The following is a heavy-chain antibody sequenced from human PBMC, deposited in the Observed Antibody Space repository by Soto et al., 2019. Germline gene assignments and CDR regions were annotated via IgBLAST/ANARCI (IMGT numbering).Heavy chain of an antibody. Sequence: QVQLVESGGGVVQPGRSLRLSCAASGFTFNRYGMHWVRQAPGKGLEWVAVISYDGSNKYYGDSVKGRFTISRDNSKNTVYLQMNNLRTEDTAVYYCAKDPNYADDGVLGYFQHWGQGTLVTVSS. V-gene: IGHV3-30*18. D-gene: IGHD3-16*01. CDR2: ISYDGSNK. CDR3: AKDPNYADDGVLGYFQH. CDR1: GFTFNRYG. J-gene: IGHJ1*01.